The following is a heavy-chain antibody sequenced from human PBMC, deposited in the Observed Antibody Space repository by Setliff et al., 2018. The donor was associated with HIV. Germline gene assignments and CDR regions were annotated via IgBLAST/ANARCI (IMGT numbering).Heavy chain of an antibody. V-gene: IGHV4-61*02. D-gene: IGHD3-16*01. CDR2: IYTNGNT. Sequence: SETLSLTCSVSDDSISSGANYWSWIRQPAGQRLEWIGRIYTNGNTNYNPSLKSRVTVSADTSKNQFSLKLTSVTAADTAVYYCARGDPFTDFDSWGQGTLVTVSS. CDR3: ARGDPFTDFDS. CDR1: DDSISSGANY. J-gene: IGHJ4*02.